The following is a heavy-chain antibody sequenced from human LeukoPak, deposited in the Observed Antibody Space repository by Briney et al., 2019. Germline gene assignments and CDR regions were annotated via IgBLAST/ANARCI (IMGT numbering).Heavy chain of an antibody. CDR1: GYRFTDYY. V-gene: IGHV1-2*02. D-gene: IGHD4-17*01. CDR2: INPINGDT. CDR3: ASGDHRGGDYSSGN. Sequence: GASVKVSCKASGYRFTDYYMHWVRQAPGQGLEWMGWINPINGDTIYAQKFRGRVTVTRDTSITTANMELSRLRSDDTAVYYCASGDHRGGDYSSGNWVQGTLVTVSS. J-gene: IGHJ4*02.